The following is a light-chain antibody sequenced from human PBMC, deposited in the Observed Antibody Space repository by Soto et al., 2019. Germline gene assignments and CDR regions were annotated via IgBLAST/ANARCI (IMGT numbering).Light chain of an antibody. V-gene: IGKV1-39*01. J-gene: IGKJ5*01. CDR1: QAISTY. CDR2: GAS. Sequence: DIQMTQSPSSLSASVGDRVTITCRTGQAISTYLNWYQHKPGTAPSLLVYGASRLQSGVPSRFSGSGSGTHFTLTISALHPEDFATYYCQQSHTPPTTFGQGTRVDIK. CDR3: QQSHTPPTT.